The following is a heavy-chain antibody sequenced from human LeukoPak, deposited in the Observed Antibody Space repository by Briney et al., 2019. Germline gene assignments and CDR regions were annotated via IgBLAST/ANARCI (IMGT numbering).Heavy chain of an antibody. D-gene: IGHD2-2*01. CDR2: INPNSGGT. J-gene: IGHJ4*02. V-gene: IGHV1-2*06. Sequence: RASVKVSCKASGYTFTGYYMHWVRQAPGQGLEWMGRINPNSGGTNYAQKFQGRVTMTRDTSISTAYMELSRLRSDDTAVYYCARGNRYCSSTSCLLFDYWGQGTLVTVSS. CDR1: GYTFTGYY. CDR3: ARGNRYCSSTSCLLFDY.